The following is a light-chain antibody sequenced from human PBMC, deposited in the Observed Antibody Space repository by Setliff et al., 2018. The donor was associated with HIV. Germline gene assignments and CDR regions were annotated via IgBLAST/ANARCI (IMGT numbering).Light chain of an antibody. CDR3: CSYAGSYTYI. CDR2: DVT. Sequence: QSVLTRPRSVSGSPGQSVTISCTGSSSDVGAYNYVSWYQQHPGKAPKLMIYDVTKRPSGVPDRFSGSKSGNTASLTISGLQAEDEADYYCCSYAGSYTYIFGTGTRSPS. V-gene: IGLV2-11*01. CDR1: SSDVGAYNY. J-gene: IGLJ1*01.